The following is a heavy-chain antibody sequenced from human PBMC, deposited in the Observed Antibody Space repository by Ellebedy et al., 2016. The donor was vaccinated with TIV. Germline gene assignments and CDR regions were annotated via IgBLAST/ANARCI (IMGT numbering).Heavy chain of an antibody. J-gene: IGHJ4*02. D-gene: IGHD3-22*01. CDR1: GFTFSSYW. V-gene: IGHV3-21*01. CDR3: ARGFYDGSGPSFDY. CDR2: ISLSSTYM. Sequence: GESLKISXAASGFTFSSYWMNWVRQAPGKGLEWVSSISLSSTYMYYADSVKGRFTISRDNAKNSMYLQMNSLRAEDTALYYCARGFYDGSGPSFDYWGQGTLVTVSS.